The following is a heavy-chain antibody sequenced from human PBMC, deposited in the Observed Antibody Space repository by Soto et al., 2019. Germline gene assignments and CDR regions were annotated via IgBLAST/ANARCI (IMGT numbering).Heavy chain of an antibody. Sequence: QVQLVQSGAEVKKPGASVKVSCKASGYTFTNYAMHWVRQAPGQRLEWMGWINAGNGNTKYSQKFQGRVTINRDTTASPAYMELSSLRSEDTALYSCARGTKPIDYWGQGTLVTVSS. V-gene: IGHV1-3*01. CDR3: ARGTKPIDY. CDR1: GYTFTNYA. CDR2: INAGNGNT. J-gene: IGHJ4*02. D-gene: IGHD3-9*01.